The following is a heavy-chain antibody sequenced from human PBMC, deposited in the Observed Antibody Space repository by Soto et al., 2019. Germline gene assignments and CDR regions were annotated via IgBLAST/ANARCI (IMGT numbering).Heavy chain of an antibody. CDR1: GYTFTSYG. CDR2: ISAYNGNT. J-gene: IGHJ4*02. V-gene: IGHV1-18*01. Sequence: ASVKVSCKASGYTFTSYGISWVRQAPGQGLEWMGWISAYNGNTNYAQKLQGRVTMTTDTSTSTAYMELRSLRSDDTAVYYCARGPRIYYYDSSGYDKNYFDYWGQGTLVTVSS. CDR3: ARGPRIYYYDSSGYDKNYFDY. D-gene: IGHD3-22*01.